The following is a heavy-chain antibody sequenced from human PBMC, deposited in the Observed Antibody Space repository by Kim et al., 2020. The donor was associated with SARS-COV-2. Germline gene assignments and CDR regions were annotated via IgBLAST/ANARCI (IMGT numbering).Heavy chain of an antibody. CDR2: INHSGST. D-gene: IGHD2-2*01. J-gene: IGHJ4*02. CDR3: ARAGTLAGYCSSTSCYEFSW. V-gene: IGHV4-34*01. Sequence: SETLSLTCAVYGGSFSGYYWSWIRQPPGKGLEWIGEINHSGSTNYNPSLKSRVTISVDTSKNQFSLKLSSVTAADTAVYYCARAGTLAGYCSSTSCYEFSWWGQGTLVTVSS. CDR1: GGSFSGYY.